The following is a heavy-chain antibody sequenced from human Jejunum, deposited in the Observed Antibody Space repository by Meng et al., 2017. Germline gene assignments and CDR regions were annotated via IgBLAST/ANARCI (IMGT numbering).Heavy chain of an antibody. Sequence: QGQLKQWGAGLLKPSETLSLPCAVYGGSISGYFWSWIRQAPGEGLEWVGEFTRGGTTNYNPSLKSRVTISADTSKNQFSLTLSSVSAADTAVYYCARHEVDFDNWGQGTLVTVSS. V-gene: IGHV4-34*02. CDR1: GGSISGYF. CDR2: FTRGGTT. J-gene: IGHJ4*02. CDR3: ARHEVDFDN. D-gene: IGHD1-26*01.